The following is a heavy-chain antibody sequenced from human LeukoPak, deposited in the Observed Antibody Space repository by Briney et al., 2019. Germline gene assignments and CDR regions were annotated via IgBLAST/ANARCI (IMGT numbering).Heavy chain of an antibody. V-gene: IGHV3-23*01. CDR2: ITGYGDRT. Sequence: GGSLRLSCAPSGFTFSAYAMSWVRQAPGKGLEWVTSITGYGDRTYYADSVKGRFTISRGNSKNTLYLQMNSLRAEDTAVYYCAKDRSWIIDAWFDYWGQGTRVTVSS. J-gene: IGHJ4*02. CDR3: AKDRSWIIDAWFDY. D-gene: IGHD1-1*01. CDR1: GFTFSAYA.